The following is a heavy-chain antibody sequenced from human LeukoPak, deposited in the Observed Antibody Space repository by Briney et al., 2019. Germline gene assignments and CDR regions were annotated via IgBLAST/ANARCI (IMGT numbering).Heavy chain of an antibody. CDR3: ARDKADRDGYFVACDY. D-gene: IGHD5-24*01. CDR1: GGSISSYY. J-gene: IGHJ4*02. V-gene: IGHV4-59*12. Sequence: PSETLSLTCTVSGGSISSYYWSWIRQPPGKGLEWIGYIYYSGSTSYNPSLKSRVTISVDTSKNQFSLKLSSVTAADTAVYYCARDKADRDGYFVACDYWGQGTLVTVSS. CDR2: IYYSGST.